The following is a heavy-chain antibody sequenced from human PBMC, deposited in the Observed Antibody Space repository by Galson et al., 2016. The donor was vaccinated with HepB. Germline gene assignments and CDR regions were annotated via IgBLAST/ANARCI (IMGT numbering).Heavy chain of an antibody. CDR1: GYTFTSYY. Sequence: SVKVSCKASGYTFTSYYMHWVRRAPGQGLEWMGIINPSGGSTSYAQNFQGRVTMTRDTSTSTVYMELSSLRSEDSAMYYCAREGATSIGGFGYWGQGTLVTVSS. CDR2: INPSGGST. D-gene: IGHD1-26*01. J-gene: IGHJ4*02. V-gene: IGHV1-46*01. CDR3: AREGATSIGGFGY.